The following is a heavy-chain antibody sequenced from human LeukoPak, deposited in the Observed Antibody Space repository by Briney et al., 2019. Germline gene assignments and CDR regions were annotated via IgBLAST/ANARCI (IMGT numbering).Heavy chain of an antibody. J-gene: IGHJ4*02. CDR2: FDPENAEI. D-gene: IGHD3-3*01. CDR1: GNTLRELP. Sequence: GASVKVSCKLSGNTLRELPIQWVRQAGGKGLEWMAGFDPENAEIDYAQKFQGRVTMTEDTSTNTAYMELTSLTSDDTALYYCATRGSDFWSGFDYWGQGTQVTVSS. CDR3: ATRGSDFWSGFDY. V-gene: IGHV1-24*01.